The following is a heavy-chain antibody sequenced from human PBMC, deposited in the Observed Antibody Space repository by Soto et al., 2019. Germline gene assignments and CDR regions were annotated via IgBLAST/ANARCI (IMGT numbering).Heavy chain of an antibody. CDR2: IYYSGST. D-gene: IGHD6-13*01. V-gene: IGHV4-31*03. J-gene: IGHJ6*02. CDR3: ARDTIAASYYYYGMDV. Sequence: NPSETLSLTCTVSGGSISSGGYYWSWIRQHPGKGLEWIGYIYYSGSTYYNPSLKSRVTISVDTSKNQFSLKLSSVTAADTAVYYCARDTIAASYYYYGMDVWGQGTTVTVSS. CDR1: GGSISSGGYY.